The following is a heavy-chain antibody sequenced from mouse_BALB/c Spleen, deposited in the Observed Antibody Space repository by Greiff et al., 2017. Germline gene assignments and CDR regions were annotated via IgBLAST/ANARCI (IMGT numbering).Heavy chain of an antibody. V-gene: IGHV1S56*01. Sequence: QVQLQQSGPELVKPGASVRISCKASGYTFTSYYIHWVKQRPGQGLEWIGWIYPGNVNTKYNEKFKGKATLTADKSSSTAYMQLSSLTSEDSAVYFCARDALRHDGGYAMDYWGQGTSVTVSS. CDR2: IYPGNVNT. CDR3: ARDALRHDGGYAMDY. D-gene: IGHD1-2*01. J-gene: IGHJ4*01. CDR1: GYTFTSYY.